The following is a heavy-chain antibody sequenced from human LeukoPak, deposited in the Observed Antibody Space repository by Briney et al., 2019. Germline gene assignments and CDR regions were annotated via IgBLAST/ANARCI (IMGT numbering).Heavy chain of an antibody. D-gene: IGHD6-13*01. J-gene: IGHJ4*02. Sequence: GESLKISCKASGYSFTTYWIGWVRQMPGKGLEWMGIIYPGGSETRYSPSFQGQVTISADKSISTAYLQWSSLKASDTAMYYCARHLYISSWFDYWGQGTLVTVSS. V-gene: IGHV5-51*01. CDR1: GYSFTTYW. CDR2: IYPGGSET. CDR3: ARHLYISSWFDY.